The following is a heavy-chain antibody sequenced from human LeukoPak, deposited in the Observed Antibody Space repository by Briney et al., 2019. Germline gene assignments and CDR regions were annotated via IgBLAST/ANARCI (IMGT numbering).Heavy chain of an antibody. CDR3: ARLYDSSGYYPNFDY. D-gene: IGHD3-22*01. CDR1: GGPIKGYH. V-gene: IGHV4-59*08. J-gene: IGHJ4*02. CDR2: IYSNEAT. Sequence: SETLSLTCTVSGGPIKGYHWSWIRQPPGKGLEWIGYIYSNEATEYKPSLKSRVTISADTSKNQFSLKLSSVTAADTAVYYCARLYDSSGYYPNFDYWGQGTLVTVSS.